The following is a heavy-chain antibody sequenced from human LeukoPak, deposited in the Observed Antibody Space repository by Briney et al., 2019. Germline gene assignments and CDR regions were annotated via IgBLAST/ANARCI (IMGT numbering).Heavy chain of an antibody. CDR1: GGSISSHY. CDR3: ARGKKDSYSSVGYYYYMDV. V-gene: IGHV4-34*01. Sequence: PSETLSLTCTVSGGSISSHYGSWIRHPPGKGLEWGGEINHSGSTKYNPTLKSRVPISGDTSKKHFSLKLSSLTAASTAVYYCARGKKDSYSSVGYYYYMDVWGKGTTVTVSS. CDR2: INHSGST. J-gene: IGHJ6*03. D-gene: IGHD6-6*01.